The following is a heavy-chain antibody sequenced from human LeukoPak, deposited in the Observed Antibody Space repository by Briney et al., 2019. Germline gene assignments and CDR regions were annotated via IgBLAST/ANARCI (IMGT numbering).Heavy chain of an antibody. Sequence: ASVKVSCKASGYTFSNYGISWVRQAPGQGLEWMGWISAYNGHTNYAQKFQGRVTMTTDTSTSTAYMELSRLRSDDTAAYYCAGYCSSTSCSKDYYYYGMDVWGQGTTVTVSS. CDR3: AGYCSSTSCSKDYYYYGMDV. J-gene: IGHJ6*02. V-gene: IGHV1-18*04. D-gene: IGHD2-2*01. CDR1: GYTFSNYG. CDR2: ISAYNGHT.